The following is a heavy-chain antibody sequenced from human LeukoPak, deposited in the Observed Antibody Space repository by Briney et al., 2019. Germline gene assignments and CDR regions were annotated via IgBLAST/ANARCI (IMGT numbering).Heavy chain of an antibody. Sequence: SETLSLTCTVSGGSISSYYWSWIRQPPGKGLEWIGEINHSGSTNYNPSLKSRVTISVDTPKNQFSLKLSSVTAADTAVYYCARGLSNSIWGQGTLVTVSS. CDR1: GGSISSYY. V-gene: IGHV4-34*01. CDR2: INHSGST. J-gene: IGHJ4*02. D-gene: IGHD2/OR15-2a*01. CDR3: ARGLSNSI.